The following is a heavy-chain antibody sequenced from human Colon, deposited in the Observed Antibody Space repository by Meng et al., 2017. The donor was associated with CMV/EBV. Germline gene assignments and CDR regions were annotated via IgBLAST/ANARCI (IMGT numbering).Heavy chain of an antibody. CDR1: GGSISIDDYY. J-gene: IGHJ4*02. V-gene: IGHV4-39*07. D-gene: IGHD3-10*02. CDR3: ARDSKYVAYGTDF. CDR2: VSYRGDT. Sequence: VSGGSISIDDYYWAWIRQTPGKGLEWIGSVSYRGDTFYNPSPKSRVTISIDTSKNQFSLKLTSVTAADTGVYYCARDSKYVAYGTDFWGQGALVTVSS.